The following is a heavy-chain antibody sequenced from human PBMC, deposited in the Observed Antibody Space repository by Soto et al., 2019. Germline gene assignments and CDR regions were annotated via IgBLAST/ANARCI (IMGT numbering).Heavy chain of an antibody. D-gene: IGHD2-21*01. CDR3: GRVVEGATRHTDPDS. Sequence: QVHLQESGPGLVKPSETLSLTCTVSGVSIHNSHSFWAWIRQPPGKGLQFIASVYHNGGAHYNSSLRSRVPIPVDTANNQVSLRMRSLTAADTAFYYCGRVVEGATRHTDPDSWGQGILVTVSS. CDR1: GVSIHNSHSF. V-gene: IGHV4-39*01. CDR2: VYHNGGA. J-gene: IGHJ5*01.